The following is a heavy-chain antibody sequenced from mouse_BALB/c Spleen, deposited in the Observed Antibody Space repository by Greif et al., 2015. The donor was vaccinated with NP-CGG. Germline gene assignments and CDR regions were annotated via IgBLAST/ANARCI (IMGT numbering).Heavy chain of an antibody. V-gene: IGHV1-9*01. J-gene: IGHJ3*01. D-gene: IGHD2-10*01. CDR2: ILPGSGST. CDR1: GYTFSSYW. CDR3: AKAYYGNLFAY. Sequence: QVQLQQPGAELMKPGASVKISCKATGYTFSSYWIEWVKQRPGHGLEWIGEILPGSGSTNYNEKFKGKATFTADTSSNTAYMQLSSLTSEDSAVYYCAKAYYGNLFAYWGQGTLVTVSA.